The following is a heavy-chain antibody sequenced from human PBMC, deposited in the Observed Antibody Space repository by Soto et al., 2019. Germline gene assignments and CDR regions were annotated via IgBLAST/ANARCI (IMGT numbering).Heavy chain of an antibody. V-gene: IGHV3-13*01. Sequence: EGQLMESGGGLVQPGGSLRLSCVASGFTFSRYDMYWVRRGSGKGLEWVSTFGSAGDIYYADSVKGRFIISRDNSQTTLYLQMNSLRPEDTAVYYCAFKGTFHWYYWGQGTLVTVSS. CDR2: FGSAGDI. CDR1: GFTFSRYD. CDR3: AFKGTFHWYY. D-gene: IGHD1-20*01. J-gene: IGHJ4*02.